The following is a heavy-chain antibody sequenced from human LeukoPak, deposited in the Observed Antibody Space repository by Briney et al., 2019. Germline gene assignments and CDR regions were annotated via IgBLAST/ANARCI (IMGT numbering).Heavy chain of an antibody. CDR1: GGSFSGYS. J-gene: IGHJ4*02. CDR3: ARQAYGSGWYGGYFDY. D-gene: IGHD6-19*01. V-gene: IGHV4-30-2*01. Sequence: SETLSLTCAVYGGSFSGYSWSWIRQPPGKGLEWIGYIYHSGSTYYNPSLKSRVTISVDRSKNQFSLKLSSVTAADTAVYYCARQAYGSGWYGGYFDYWGQGTLVTVSS. CDR2: IYHSGST.